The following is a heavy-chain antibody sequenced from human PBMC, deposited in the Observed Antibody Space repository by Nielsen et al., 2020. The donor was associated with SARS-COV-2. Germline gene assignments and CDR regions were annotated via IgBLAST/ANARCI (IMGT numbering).Heavy chain of an antibody. CDR2: ITWDGGRT. CDR1: GFTFDDYT. D-gene: IGHD6-13*01. V-gene: IGHV3-43*01. J-gene: IGHJ4*02. CDR3: TKARSSSWYYFDY. Sequence: GGSLRLSSAASGFTFDDYTMHWVRQAPGKGLEWVSLITWDGGRTDYADSVKGRFTISRDNSKNPLYLQMDSLRAEDTALYYCTKARSSSWYYFDYWGQGTLVTVSS.